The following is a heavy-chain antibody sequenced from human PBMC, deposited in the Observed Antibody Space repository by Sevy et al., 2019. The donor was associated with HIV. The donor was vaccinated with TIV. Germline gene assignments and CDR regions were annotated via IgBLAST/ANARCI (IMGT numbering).Heavy chain of an antibody. V-gene: IGHV1-69*13. J-gene: IGHJ6*02. CDR3: ARDRRDDYKEKYYYYYGMDV. Sequence: ASVKVSCKASGGTFSSYAISWVRQAPGQGLEWMGGIIPIFGTANYAQKFQGRVTITADESTSTAYMELSSLRSEDTAVYYCARDRRDDYKEKYYYYYGMDVWGQGTTVTVSS. D-gene: IGHD4-4*01. CDR1: GGTFSSYA. CDR2: IIPIFGTA.